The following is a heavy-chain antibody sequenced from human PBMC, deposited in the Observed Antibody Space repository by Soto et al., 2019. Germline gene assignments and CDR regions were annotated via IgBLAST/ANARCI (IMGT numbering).Heavy chain of an antibody. CDR2: IYWNDNK. J-gene: IGHJ5*02. V-gene: IGHV2-5*01. CDR3: ALRPASHRNWFGP. CDR1: GFSLTTVGVG. Sequence: QITLREAGPTLVKPTQTLTLTCTFSGFSLTTVGVGVGWIRQPPRRAPEWLALIYWNDNKRYSPSLERRVNITKDTSRNQVVLTMTAMDPVDTATYYCALRPASHRNWFGPWGQGTLVTVSS.